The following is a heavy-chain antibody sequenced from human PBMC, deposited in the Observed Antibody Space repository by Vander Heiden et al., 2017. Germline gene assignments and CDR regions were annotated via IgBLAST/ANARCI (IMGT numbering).Heavy chain of an antibody. D-gene: IGHD3-10*01. CDR2: INAGNANT. CDR3: ARSYPPSYYGSGSYWYYFDY. CDR1: GYTSTSYA. V-gene: IGHV1-3*01. Sequence: QVQLVQSGAEVKKPGASVKVSCKASGYTSTSYAMHWVRQAPGQRLEWMGWINAGNANTKYSQNFQGRVTITSDTSASTAYMELSSLRSEDTAVYYCARSYPPSYYGSGSYWYYFDYWGQGTLVTVSS. J-gene: IGHJ4*02.